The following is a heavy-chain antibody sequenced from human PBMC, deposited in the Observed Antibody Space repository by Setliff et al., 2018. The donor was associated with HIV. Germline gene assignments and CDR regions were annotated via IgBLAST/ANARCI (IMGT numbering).Heavy chain of an antibody. J-gene: IGHJ6*03. CDR2: ISGSGGST. D-gene: IGHD6-19*01. CDR1: GFTFSSYA. V-gene: IGHV3-23*01. CDR3: AKGRYGSGANYYYYYMDV. Sequence: GGSLRLSCAASGFTFSSYAMSWVRQAPGKGLEWVSAISGSGGSTYYADSVKGRFTISRDNSKNTLYLQMNSLRAEDTAVYYCAKGRYGSGANYYYYYMDVWGKGTTVTVSS.